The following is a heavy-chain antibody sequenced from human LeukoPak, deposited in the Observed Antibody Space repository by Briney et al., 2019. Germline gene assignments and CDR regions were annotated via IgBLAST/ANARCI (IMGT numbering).Heavy chain of an antibody. CDR3: ARERQDTIIHSGAFDI. CDR2: IANDGSHT. J-gene: IGHJ3*02. Sequence: GGSLRLSCAASGFTFSNAWMTWVRQAPGKGLEWVADIANDGSHTFYVESVKGRFTISRDNSKNTLYLQMNSLRVEDTAVYFCARERQDTIIHSGAFDIWGQGTMVTVSS. V-gene: IGHV3-30-3*01. D-gene: IGHD3-10*01. CDR1: GFTFSNAW.